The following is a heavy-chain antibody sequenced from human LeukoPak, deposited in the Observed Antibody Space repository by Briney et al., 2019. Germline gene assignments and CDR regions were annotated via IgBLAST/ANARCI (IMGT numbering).Heavy chain of an antibody. Sequence: SETLSLTCRVSGGSISSYYRTWVWQPPGKGLEWIGYRYYSGSTTYNPSLKSRVTISVDTSKSQFSLKLISVSAADAAIYCARVRGDFETDWGQGTLVTVSS. CDR2: RYYSGST. CDR1: GGSISSYY. CDR3: ARVRGDFETD. D-gene: IGHD3-16*01. V-gene: IGHV4-59*01. J-gene: IGHJ1*01.